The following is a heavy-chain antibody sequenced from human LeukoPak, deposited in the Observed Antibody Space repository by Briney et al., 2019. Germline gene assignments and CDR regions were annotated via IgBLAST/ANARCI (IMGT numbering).Heavy chain of an antibody. CDR1: GFTFSSYS. CDR3: AGNSSGYYPDAFDI. J-gene: IGHJ3*02. Sequence: GGSLRLSCAASGFTFSSYSMNWVRQAPGKGLDWVSYISSSSSTIYYADSVKGRFTISRDNAKNSLYLQMNSLRDEDTAVYYCAGNSSGYYPDAFDIWGQGTMVTVSS. CDR2: ISSSSSTI. V-gene: IGHV3-48*02. D-gene: IGHD3-22*01.